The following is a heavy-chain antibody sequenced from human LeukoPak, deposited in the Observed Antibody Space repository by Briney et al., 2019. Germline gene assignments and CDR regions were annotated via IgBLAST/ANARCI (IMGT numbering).Heavy chain of an antibody. CDR2: IWYDGSNK. CDR1: GFTFSSYG. V-gene: IGHV3-33*01. Sequence: GRSLRLSCAASGFTFSSYGMHWVRQAPGKGLEWVAVIWYDGSNKYYADSVKGRFTISRDNSKNTLYLQMNSLRAEDTAVYYCARGTDYYASSGYYPPYYYGMDVWGQGTTVTVSS. D-gene: IGHD3-22*01. J-gene: IGHJ6*02. CDR3: ARGTDYYASSGYYPPYYYGMDV.